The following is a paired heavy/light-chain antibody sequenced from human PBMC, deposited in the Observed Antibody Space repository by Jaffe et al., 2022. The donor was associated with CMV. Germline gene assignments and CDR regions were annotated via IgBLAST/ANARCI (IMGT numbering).Light chain of an antibody. CDR3: MQGTHWPLS. J-gene: IGKJ4*01. CDR1: QSLVHSDGHTY. CDR2: KVS. Sequence: DVVMTQSPLSLPVTLGQPASISCRSSQSLVHSDGHTYLNWFHQRPGQSPRRLIYKVSNRDFGVPDRFSGSGSGTDFTLKISRVEAEDVGVYYCMQGTHWPLSFGGGTKVEIK. V-gene: IGKV2-30*02.
Heavy chain of an antibody. CDR2: IWSDGSKK. Sequence: QVQLVESGGGVVQPEKSLTLSCAASGFTFSSYGMHWVRQAPGKGLEWLAVIWSDGSKKYYADSVKGRFTISRDNSQNMLYLQLNSLRAEDTAVYYCRTTTALFDYWGQGTPVTVSS. V-gene: IGHV3-33*01. CDR1: GFTFSSYG. D-gene: IGHD2-21*02. CDR3: RTTTALFDY. J-gene: IGHJ4*02.